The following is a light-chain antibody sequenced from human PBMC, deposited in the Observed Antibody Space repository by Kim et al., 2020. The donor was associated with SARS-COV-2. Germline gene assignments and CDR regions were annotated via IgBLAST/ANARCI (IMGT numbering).Light chain of an antibody. J-gene: IGLJ2*01. CDR1: SGHTSNA. V-gene: IGLV4-69*01. Sequence: QLVLTQSPSASASLGASVRLTCTLSSGHTSNAIAWHQQPPEKGPRFLMKLNSDGSHTKGDGIPDRFSGSRSGAERYLTISSLQSEDEADYYCQTWGTGNVVFGGGTQLTVL. CDR3: QTWGTGNVV. CDR2: LNSDGSH.